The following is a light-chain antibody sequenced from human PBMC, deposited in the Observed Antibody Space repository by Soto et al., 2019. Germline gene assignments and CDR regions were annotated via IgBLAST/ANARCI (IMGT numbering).Light chain of an antibody. CDR1: RSNIRSNA. CDR3: AAWDDSLSGFVV. CDR2: SDN. J-gene: IGLJ2*01. V-gene: IGLV1-44*01. Sequence: QAVVTQSPSASGTPGQSVTISCSGSRSNIRSNAVNWYQQLPGTAPKLLIYSDNQRPSGVPERFSGSKSGTSASLVISGLQSEDEADYYCAAWDDSLSGFVVFGGGTQLTVL.